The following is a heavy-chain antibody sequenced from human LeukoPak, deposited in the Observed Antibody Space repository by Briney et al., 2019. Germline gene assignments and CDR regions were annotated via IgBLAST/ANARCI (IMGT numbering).Heavy chain of an antibody. CDR1: GYSFTNYW. CDR2: IYYDDSET. CDR3: ARQESAQWDVFDI. J-gene: IGHJ3*02. Sequence: GESLKISCKGGGYSFTNYWIVWVRQMPGKGLEWMGVIYYDDSETQYSPSFQGQVTISADKSINTAYLQWSSLKASDTAMYYCARQESAQWDVFDIWGQGTMVAVSS. V-gene: IGHV5-51*01. D-gene: IGHD2-8*01.